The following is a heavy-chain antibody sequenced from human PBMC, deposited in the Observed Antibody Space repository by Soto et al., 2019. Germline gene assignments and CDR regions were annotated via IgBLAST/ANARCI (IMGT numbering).Heavy chain of an antibody. CDR1: GVSISSYY. Sequence: SETLSLTCTVSGVSISSYYWSWIRQPPGKGLEWIGYIYYSGSTNYNPSLKSRVTISVDTSKNQFSLKLSSVTAADTAVYYCARVRSIAVAGTTLYFDYWGQGTLVTVSS. V-gene: IGHV4-59*01. CDR2: IYYSGST. D-gene: IGHD6-19*01. J-gene: IGHJ4*02. CDR3: ARVRSIAVAGTTLYFDY.